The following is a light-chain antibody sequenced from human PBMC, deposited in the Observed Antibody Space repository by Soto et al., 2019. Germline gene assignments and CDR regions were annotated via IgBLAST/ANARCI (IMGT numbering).Light chain of an antibody. Sequence: DIQMNQSPSSLSASVVDRVTITCQASQEISNYFNWYQQKPGKVPNLLIYDASYLEKGVPSRFTGRGFGTDLTCTTRTLKSEVSATYYYPQYVILSRTFGGGTKGEIE. CDR2: DAS. CDR1: QEISNY. J-gene: IGKJ4*01. CDR3: PQYVILSRT. V-gene: IGKV1-33*01.